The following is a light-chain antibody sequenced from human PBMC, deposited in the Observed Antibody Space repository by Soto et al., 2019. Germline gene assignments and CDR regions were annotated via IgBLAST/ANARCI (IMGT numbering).Light chain of an antibody. CDR1: QDIGYF. Sequence: DIQMTQSPSSLSASVGDRVTITCRASQDIGYFLTWYQQRPGKVPKLIIYSASSLFSGAPSRFSGSGSGTDFSLTIFSLQPDDVATCYCQKYDSAPFTFGPGTRVEIK. CDR3: QKYDSAPFT. CDR2: SAS. V-gene: IGKV1-27*01. J-gene: IGKJ3*01.